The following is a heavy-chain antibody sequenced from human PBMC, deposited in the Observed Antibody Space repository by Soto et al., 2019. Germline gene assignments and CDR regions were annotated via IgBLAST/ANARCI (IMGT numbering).Heavy chain of an antibody. CDR1: GFTFSSYG. CDR3: ARDRGYLKLYWYFDL. Sequence: QVQLVESGGGVVQPGRSLRLSCAASGFTFSSYGMHWVRQAPGKGLEWVAVIWYDGSNKYYADSVKGRFTISRDNSKNTLYLQMNSLRAEDTAVYYCARDRGYLKLYWYFDLWGRGTLVTVSS. D-gene: IGHD5-12*01. CDR2: IWYDGSNK. J-gene: IGHJ2*01. V-gene: IGHV3-33*01.